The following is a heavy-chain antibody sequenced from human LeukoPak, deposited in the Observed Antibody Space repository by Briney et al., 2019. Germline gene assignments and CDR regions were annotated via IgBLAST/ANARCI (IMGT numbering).Heavy chain of an antibody. CDR3: ARGASVVAGSDNALDI. J-gene: IGHJ3*02. V-gene: IGHV3-21*01. Sequence: GGSLRLSCAASGFTFSSYWMSWVRQTPGKGLEWVSSISSSSSYIYYADSVKGRFTISRDNAKNSLYLQMNSLRAEDTAVYYCARGASVVAGSDNALDIWGQGTMVTVSS. D-gene: IGHD6-19*01. CDR1: GFTFSSYW. CDR2: ISSSSSYI.